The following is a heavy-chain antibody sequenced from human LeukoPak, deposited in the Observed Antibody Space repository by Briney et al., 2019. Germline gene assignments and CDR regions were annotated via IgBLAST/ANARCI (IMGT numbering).Heavy chain of an antibody. J-gene: IGHJ4*02. Sequence: PSETLSLTCAVYGGSFSGYYWSWIRQPPGKGLEWIGEINHSGSTNYNPSLKSRVTISVDTSKNQFSLKLSSVTAADTAVYYCASSDILTGPYDYWGQGTLVTVSS. CDR2: INHSGST. V-gene: IGHV4-34*01. CDR3: ASSDILTGPYDY. CDR1: GGSFSGYY. D-gene: IGHD3-9*01.